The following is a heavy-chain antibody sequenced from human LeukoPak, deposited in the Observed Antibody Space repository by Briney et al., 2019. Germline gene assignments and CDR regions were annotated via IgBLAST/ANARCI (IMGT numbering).Heavy chain of an antibody. V-gene: IGHV3-30-3*01. CDR1: GFTFSSYW. J-gene: IGHJ4*02. CDR3: ARVGATDGRGVDYFDY. D-gene: IGHD1-26*01. Sequence: GGSLRLSCAASGFTFSSYWMHWVRQAPGKGLEWVAVISYDGSNKYYADSVKGRFTISRDNSKNTLYLQMNSLRAEDTAVYYCARVGATDGRGVDYFDYWGQGTLVTVSS. CDR2: ISYDGSNK.